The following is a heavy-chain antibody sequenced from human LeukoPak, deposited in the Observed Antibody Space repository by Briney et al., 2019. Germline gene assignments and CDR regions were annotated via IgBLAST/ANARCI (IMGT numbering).Heavy chain of an antibody. J-gene: IGHJ6*02. CDR2: IYYSGST. D-gene: IGHD6-13*01. CDR3: ASHVAAAGPGEYYYYGMDV. V-gene: IGHV4-59*01. CDR1: GGSISSYY. Sequence: SETLSLTYTVSGGSISSYYWSWIRQPPGKGLEWIGYIYYSGSTNYNPSLKSRVTISVDTSKNQFSLKLSSVTAADTAVYYCASHVAAAGPGEYYYYGMDVWGQGTTVTVSS.